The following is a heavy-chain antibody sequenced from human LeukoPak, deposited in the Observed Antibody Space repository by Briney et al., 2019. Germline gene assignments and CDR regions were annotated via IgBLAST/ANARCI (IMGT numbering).Heavy chain of an antibody. CDR3: AKVYCGGDCYKTHHLDY. CDR2: ISYDGSNK. V-gene: IGHV3-30*18. J-gene: IGHJ4*02. Sequence: PGRSLRLSCAASGFTFSSYGMHWVRQAPGKGLEWVAVISYDGSNKYYADSVKGRFTISRDNSKNTLYLQMNSLRAEDTAVYYCAKVYCGGDCYKTHHLDYWGQGTLVTVSS. CDR1: GFTFSSYG. D-gene: IGHD2-21*02.